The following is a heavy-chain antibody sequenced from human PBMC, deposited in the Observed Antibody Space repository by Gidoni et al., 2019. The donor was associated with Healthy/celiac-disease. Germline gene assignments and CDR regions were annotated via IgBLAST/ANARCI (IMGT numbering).Heavy chain of an antibody. CDR1: GFPLRNGG. J-gene: IGHJ6*02. Sequence: EVQLVESGGVVVKPGGSLRLSCAASGFPLRNGGMSWVRQAPGKGLEWVGRIKIKTDGGTTAYAAPLKGRFTISRDDSNNTLYLQMNSLKTEDTAVYYCTSMRTSYDFWSGYSKTNYGMDVWGQGTTVTVSS. D-gene: IGHD3-3*01. CDR2: IKIKTDGGTT. CDR3: TSMRTSYDFWSGYSKTNYGMDV. V-gene: IGHV3-15*01.